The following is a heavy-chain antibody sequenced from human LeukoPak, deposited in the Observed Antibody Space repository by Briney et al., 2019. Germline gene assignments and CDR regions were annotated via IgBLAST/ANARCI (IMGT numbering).Heavy chain of an antibody. CDR1: GFTFSSYW. CDR3: ARDAPGLGIDY. D-gene: IGHD7-27*01. V-gene: IGHV3-7*01. J-gene: IGHJ4*02. CDR2: INQDGSAK. Sequence: PGGSLRLSCAASGFTFSSYWMSWVRQVPGKGLEWVANINQDGSAKYYVDSVKGRFTISRDNAKNSLYLQMNSLRAEDTAVYYCARDAPGLGIDYWGQGTLVTVSS.